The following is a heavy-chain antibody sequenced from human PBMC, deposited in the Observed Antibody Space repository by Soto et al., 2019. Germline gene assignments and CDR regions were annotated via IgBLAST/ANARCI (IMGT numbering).Heavy chain of an antibody. CDR2: VYDTGST. V-gene: IGHV4-34*01. J-gene: IGHJ6*02. CDR3: ARQPVSVARKYFLYHSGVDV. Sequence: QVQLQQWGAGLLTPSETLSLACAVYGGSFSDYFWTWIRLPPGKGLEWIGEVYDTGSTHYSPSLKSRVTISVDKSQNQFSLRLSSITAADTAVYYCARQPVSVARKYFLYHSGVDVWGPGTTVTVSS. D-gene: IGHD6-19*01. CDR1: GGSFSDYF.